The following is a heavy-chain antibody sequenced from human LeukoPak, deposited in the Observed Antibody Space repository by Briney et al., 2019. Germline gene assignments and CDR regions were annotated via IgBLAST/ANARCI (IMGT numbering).Heavy chain of an antibody. D-gene: IGHD3-10*01. V-gene: IGHV3-30*03. CDR1: EFTFSSYA. CDR3: ATYYGSGSYYPRDYYYMDV. Sequence: GGSLRLSCEASEFTFSSYAMHWVRQAPGKGLEWVAIISYDGRDKDYADSVKGRFTISRDNSKNTLYLQTSSLRAEDTAMYYCATYYGSGSYYPRDYYYMDVWGKGTTVTVPS. CDR2: ISYDGRDK. J-gene: IGHJ6*03.